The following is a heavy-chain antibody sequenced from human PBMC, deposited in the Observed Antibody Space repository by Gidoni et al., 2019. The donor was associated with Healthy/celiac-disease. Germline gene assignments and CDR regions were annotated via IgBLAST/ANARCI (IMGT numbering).Heavy chain of an antibody. CDR1: GFTFSSYA. D-gene: IGHD2-2*01. CDR3: AREVWVVVPAANYYYGMDV. V-gene: IGHV3-30-3*01. CDR2: ISYDGSNK. Sequence: QVQLVESGGGVVQPGRSLRLSCAASGFTFSSYAMHWVRQAPGKGLEWVAVISYDGSNKYYADSVKGRFTISRDNSKNTLYLQMNSLRAEDTAVYYCAREVWVVVPAANYYYGMDVWGQGTTVTVSS. J-gene: IGHJ6*02.